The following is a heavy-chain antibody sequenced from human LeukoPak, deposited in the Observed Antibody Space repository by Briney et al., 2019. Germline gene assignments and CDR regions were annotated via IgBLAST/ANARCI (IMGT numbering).Heavy chain of an antibody. CDR1: GFSFSDYD. Sequence: GGSLRLSCSASGFSFSDYDMNWVRQAPGKGLEWVSAISGRSSHVYYGESVKGRYTISRDNAKNTLYLQLDSLGVEATAVYYCGRALPPLRRSSAGCLWGQMTVVTLSS. V-gene: IGHV3-21*01. D-gene: IGHD6-25*01. CDR2: ISGRSSHV. J-gene: IGHJ1*01. CDR3: GRALPPLRRSSAGCL.